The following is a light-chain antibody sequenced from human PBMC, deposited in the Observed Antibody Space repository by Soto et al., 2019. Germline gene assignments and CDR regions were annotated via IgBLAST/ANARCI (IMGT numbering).Light chain of an antibody. CDR2: GDS. J-gene: IGKJ2*01. Sequence: DIQMTKSPSTLSASGGDRVTITCRARQSISNWLAWYQQKPGKAPKLLISGDSSLESGVQSRFSGSGSGTELPLTISSLQPDYFATYYCQQYDSYSYTFGQGTKLEIK. CDR1: QSISNW. CDR3: QQYDSYSYT. V-gene: IGKV1-5*01.